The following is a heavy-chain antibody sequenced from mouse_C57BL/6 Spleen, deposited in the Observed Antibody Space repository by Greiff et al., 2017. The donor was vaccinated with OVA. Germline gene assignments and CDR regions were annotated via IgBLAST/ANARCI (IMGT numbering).Heavy chain of an antibody. D-gene: IGHD2-14*01. V-gene: IGHV1-53*01. Sequence: VKLQQPGTELVKPGASVKLSCKASGYTFTSYWMHWVKQRPGQGLEWIGNINPSNGGTNYNEKFKSKATLTVDKSSSTAYMQLSSLTSEDSAVYYCARSGKEERRGYAMDYWGQGTSVTVSS. CDR3: ARSGKEERRGYAMDY. CDR2: INPSNGGT. CDR1: GYTFTSYW. J-gene: IGHJ4*01.